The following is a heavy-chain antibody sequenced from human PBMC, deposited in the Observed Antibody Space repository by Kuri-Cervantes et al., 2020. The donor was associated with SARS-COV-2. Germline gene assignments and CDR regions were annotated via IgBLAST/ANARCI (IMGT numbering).Heavy chain of an antibody. CDR3: AKDFWSGYYYFDY. CDR1: GFTFSSYS. V-gene: IGHV3-30*02. J-gene: IGHJ4*02. CDR2: IRYDGSNK. D-gene: IGHD3-3*01. Sequence: GESLKISCAASGFTFSSYSMNWVRQAPGKGLEWVAFIRYDGSNKYYADSVKGRFTISRDNSKNTLYLQMNSLRAEDTAVYYCAKDFWSGYYYFDYWGQGTLVTASS.